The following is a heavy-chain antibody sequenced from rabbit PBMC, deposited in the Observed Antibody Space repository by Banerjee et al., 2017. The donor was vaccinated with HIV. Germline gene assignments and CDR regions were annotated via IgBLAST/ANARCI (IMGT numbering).Heavy chain of an antibody. CDR2: IDTGSGST. CDR3: ARDTYGDGGDAYAL. J-gene: IGHJ4*01. Sequence: QSLEESGGDLVKPGASLTLTCTASGFSFSSSYYISWVRQAPGKGLEWIAYIDTGSGSTYYASWAKGRFTISKTPSTTVTLQMTSLTAADTATYFCARDTYGDGGDAYALWGPGTLVTVS. V-gene: IGHV1S40*01. D-gene: IGHD6-1*01. CDR1: GFSFSSSYY.